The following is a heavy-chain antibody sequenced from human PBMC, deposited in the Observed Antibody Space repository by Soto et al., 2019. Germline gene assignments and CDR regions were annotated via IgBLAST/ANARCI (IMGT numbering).Heavy chain of an antibody. V-gene: IGHV4-39*05. D-gene: IGHD2-15*01. J-gene: IGHJ5*02. CDR2: VYYRGRS. CDR1: CASVTDGRYN. CDR3: VSLPTRGSSELFLFHRLP. Sequence: TPSLTCTVSCASVTDGRYNWSWVRQCPGKGLEWIGSVYYRGRSYSKSSVKSRVTISVDTSKNQFSLNLNSVTASDTAVYFLVSLPTRGSSELFLFHRLPW.